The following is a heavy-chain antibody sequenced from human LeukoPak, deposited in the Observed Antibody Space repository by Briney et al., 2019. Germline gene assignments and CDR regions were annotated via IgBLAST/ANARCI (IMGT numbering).Heavy chain of an antibody. Sequence: SETLSLTCAVSSGPISSGGYSWSWIRQPPGKGLDWIGYINHSGSTNYNPSLKSRVIISVDRSKKYSSLKLSSVTAADTAVYYCARDGGGSDCWGQGTLVTVSS. J-gene: IGHJ4*02. D-gene: IGHD2-15*01. CDR3: ARDGGGSDC. CDR2: INHSGST. CDR1: SGPISSGGYS. V-gene: IGHV4-30-2*01.